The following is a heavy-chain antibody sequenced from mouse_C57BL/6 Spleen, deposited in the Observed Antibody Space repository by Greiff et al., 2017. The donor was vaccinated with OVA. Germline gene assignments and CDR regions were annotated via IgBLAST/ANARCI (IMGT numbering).Heavy chain of an antibody. J-gene: IGHJ3*01. CDR2: ITPNNGGT. CDR3: ARKAAQATSFAY. V-gene: IGHV1-26*01. Sequence: EVQLQQSGPELVKPGASVKISCKASGYTFTDYYMNWVKQSHGKSLEWIGDITPNNGGTSYNQKFKGKATVTVDQSSSTAYMALRSRTSEDSAVDYCARKAAQATSFAYWGQGTLVTVSA. D-gene: IGHD3-2*02. CDR1: GYTFTDYY.